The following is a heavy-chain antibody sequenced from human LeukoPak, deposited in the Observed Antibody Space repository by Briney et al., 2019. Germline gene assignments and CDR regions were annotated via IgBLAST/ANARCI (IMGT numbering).Heavy chain of an antibody. D-gene: IGHD5-12*01. CDR2: IYYTGST. CDR3: ARDYSDYAFDS. J-gene: IGHJ4*02. CDR1: GGSNSSSTYY. V-gene: IGHV4-39*02. Sequence: SETLFLTCFVSGGSNSSSTYYWGWIRQPPGQGLDWIWYIYYTGSTYYNPSPKSRAAISVDTSKNQFSLKLTCVTAADTAVYYCARDYSDYAFDSWGQGTLVTFSS.